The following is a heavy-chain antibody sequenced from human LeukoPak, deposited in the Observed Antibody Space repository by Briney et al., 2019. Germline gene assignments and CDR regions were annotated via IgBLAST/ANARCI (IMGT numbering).Heavy chain of an antibody. J-gene: IGHJ3*01. Sequence: PGGSLRLSCAASGFDLSRFAMHWVRQAPGKGLEWVAVISSDGSYKDFPDSVKGRFTVSRDNSKNTLFLQMDSLRPEDTALYFCAKASTIYYDILTGFGDSFDVWGQGTRVTVSS. V-gene: IGHV3-30*04. CDR3: AKASTIYYDILTGFGDSFDV. CDR1: GFDLSRFA. CDR2: ISSDGSYK. D-gene: IGHD3-9*01.